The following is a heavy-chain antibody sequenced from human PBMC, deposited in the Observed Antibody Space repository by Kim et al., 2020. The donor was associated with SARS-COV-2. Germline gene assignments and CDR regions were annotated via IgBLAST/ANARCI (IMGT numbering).Heavy chain of an antibody. J-gene: IGHJ4*02. CDR2: IKEDGSDK. V-gene: IGHV3-7*03. CDR3: ARDDGARTVDY. CDR1: GFTFSSYW. D-gene: IGHD3-16*01. Sequence: GGSLRLSRAASGFTFSSYWMSWVRQAPGKGLEWVANIKEDGSDKYYVDSVKGRFIISRDNAKNSLYLQMSSLRAEDTAVYYCARDDGARTVDYWGQGTLVTVSS.